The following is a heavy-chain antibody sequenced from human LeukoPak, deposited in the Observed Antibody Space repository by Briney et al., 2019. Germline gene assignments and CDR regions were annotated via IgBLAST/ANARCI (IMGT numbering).Heavy chain of an antibody. CDR2: ISWDGGST. CDR1: GFTFDDYA. Sequence: GGSLRLSCAASGFTFDDYAMHWVRQAPGKGLEWVSLISWDGGSTYYADSVKGRFTISRDNSKNSLYLQMNSLRAEDTALYYCAKDPGYSSSRGYFDYWGQGTLVTVSS. V-gene: IGHV3-43D*03. J-gene: IGHJ4*02. D-gene: IGHD6-13*01. CDR3: AKDPGYSSSRGYFDY.